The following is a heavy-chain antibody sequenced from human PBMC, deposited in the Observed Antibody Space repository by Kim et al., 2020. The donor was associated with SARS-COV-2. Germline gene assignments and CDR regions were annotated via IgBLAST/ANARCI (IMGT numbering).Heavy chain of an antibody. CDR3: AKKLNDISSGYNHSDS. CDR1: GFTFSDYA. V-gene: IGHV3-30*02. Sequence: GGSLRLSCAASGFTFSDYAMHWVRQAPGKGLEWVAFIRCDGSGKKYADSVQGRFTISRDSGKNTIYLQMNSLRVEDTAVYFCAKKLNDISSGYNHSDS. CDR2: IRCDGSGK. J-gene: IGHJ5*01. D-gene: IGHD3-9*01.